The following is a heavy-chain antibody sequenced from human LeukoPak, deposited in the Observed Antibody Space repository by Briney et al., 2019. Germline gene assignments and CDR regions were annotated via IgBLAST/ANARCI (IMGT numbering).Heavy chain of an antibody. D-gene: IGHD2-15*01. V-gene: IGHV4-34*01. CDR3: ARAPSRYCSGGSCWGPLFDY. CDR1: GGSFSGYY. CDR2: INHSGST. Sequence: KPSEALSLTCAFYGGSFSGYYWSWIRQPPGKGLEWIGEINHSGSTNYNPSLKGRVTISGDTSKNQLSLKLRSVTAADTAVYYCARAPSRYCSGGSCWGPLFDYWGQGTLVTVSS. J-gene: IGHJ4*02.